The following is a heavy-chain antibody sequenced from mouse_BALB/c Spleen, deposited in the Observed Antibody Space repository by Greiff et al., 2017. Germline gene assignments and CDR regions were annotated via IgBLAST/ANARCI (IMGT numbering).Heavy chain of an antibody. J-gene: IGHJ4*01. CDR3: ARRGTGAMDY. CDR1: GYTFTSYW. V-gene: IGHV1-7*01. Sequence: QVQLQQSGAELAKPGASVKMSCKASGYTFTSYWMHWVKQRPGQGLEWIGYINPSTGYTEYNQKFKDKATLTADKSSSTAYMQLSSLTSEDSAVYYCARRGTGAMDYWGQGTSVTVSS. D-gene: IGHD3-3*01. CDR2: INPSTGYT.